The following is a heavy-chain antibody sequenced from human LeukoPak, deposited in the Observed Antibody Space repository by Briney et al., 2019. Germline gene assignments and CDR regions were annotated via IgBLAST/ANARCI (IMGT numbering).Heavy chain of an antibody. CDR3: AREESYCSSTSCYRVWFDP. V-gene: IGHV1-8*01. CDR1: GYTFTSSD. D-gene: IGHD2-2*02. J-gene: IGHJ5*02. CDR2: MNPNSGNT. Sequence: ASVKVSCKASGYTFTSSDINWVRQATGQGLEWMGWMNPNSGNTGYAQKFQGRVTMTRNTSISTAYMELSSLRSEDTAVYYCAREESYCSSTSCYRVWFDPWGQGTLVTVSS.